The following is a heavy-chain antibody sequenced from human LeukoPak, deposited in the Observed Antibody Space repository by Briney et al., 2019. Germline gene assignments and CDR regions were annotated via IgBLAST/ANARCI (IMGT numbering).Heavy chain of an antibody. Sequence: GGSLRLSCAASGFSFSSYWMHWVRQAPGKGLVWVSRINSDGSTTNYADSVKGRFTISRDNAKNTLYLQMNSLRAEDTAVYYCARDRAYCSPTSCYANHFDYWGQGTLVTVSS. J-gene: IGHJ4*02. CDR2: INSDGSTT. CDR1: GFSFSSYW. CDR3: ARDRAYCSPTSCYANHFDY. D-gene: IGHD2-2*01. V-gene: IGHV3-74*01.